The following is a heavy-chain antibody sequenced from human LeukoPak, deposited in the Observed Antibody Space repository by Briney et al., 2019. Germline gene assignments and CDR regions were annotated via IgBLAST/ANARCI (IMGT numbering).Heavy chain of an antibody. D-gene: IGHD4-23*01. J-gene: IGHJ4*02. CDR1: GFTFSSYG. Sequence: GGSLRLSCAASGFTFSSYGMHWVRQAPGKGLEWVGFIRSKAYGGTTEYAASVKGRFTISRDDSKSIAYLQMNSLKTEDTAVYYCTRDNSYYFDYWGQGTLVTVSS. CDR3: TRDNSYYFDY. V-gene: IGHV3-49*04. CDR2: IRSKAYGGTT.